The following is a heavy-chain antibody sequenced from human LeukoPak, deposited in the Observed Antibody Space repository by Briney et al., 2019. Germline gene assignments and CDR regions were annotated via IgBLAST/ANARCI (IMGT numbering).Heavy chain of an antibody. J-gene: IGHJ6*02. CDR2: IGTASDT. CDR3: ARDLRYYGSGAPQGGMDV. V-gene: IGHV3-13*01. D-gene: IGHD3-10*01. Sequence: GGSLRLSCAASGFTFSSYDMHWVRQATGKGLEWVSAIGTASDTYYPGSVKGRFTISRENAKNSLYLQMNSLRAGDTAVYYCARDLRYYGSGAPQGGMDVWGQGTTVTVSS. CDR1: GFTFSSYD.